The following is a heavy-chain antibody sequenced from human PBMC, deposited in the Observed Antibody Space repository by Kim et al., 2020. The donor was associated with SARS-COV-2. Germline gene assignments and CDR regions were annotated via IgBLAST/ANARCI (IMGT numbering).Heavy chain of an antibody. CDR2: IYYSGST. Sequence: SETLSLTCAFSGGSISSYYWSWIRQPPGKGLEWIGYIYYSGSTNYNPSLKSRVTISVDTSKNQFSLKLSSVTAADTAVYYCARDHRYYDSSGYLYWFDPWGQGTLVTVSS. CDR1: GGSISSYY. D-gene: IGHD3-22*01. J-gene: IGHJ5*02. CDR3: ARDHRYYDSSGYLYWFDP. V-gene: IGHV4-59*13.